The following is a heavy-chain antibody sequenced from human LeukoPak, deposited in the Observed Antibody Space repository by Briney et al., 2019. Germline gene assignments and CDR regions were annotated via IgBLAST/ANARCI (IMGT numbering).Heavy chain of an antibody. J-gene: IGHJ4*02. CDR3: ARASVDTAIRGFDY. CDR2: INHSGST. V-gene: IGHV4-34*01. CDR1: GGSFSGYY. D-gene: IGHD5-18*01. Sequence: KPSETLSLTCAVYGGSFSGYYWSWIRQPPGKGLEWIGEINHSGSTNYNPSLKSRVTISVDTSKNQFSLKLSSVTAADTAVYYCARASVDTAIRGFDYWGQGTLVTVSS.